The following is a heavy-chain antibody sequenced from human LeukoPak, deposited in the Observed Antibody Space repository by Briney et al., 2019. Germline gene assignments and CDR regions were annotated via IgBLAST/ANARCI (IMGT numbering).Heavy chain of an antibody. J-gene: IGHJ4*02. CDR2: ISYDGSNK. CDR3: AKDPGLGIAAAGVDFDY. D-gene: IGHD6-13*01. Sequence: GRSLRLSCAASGFTFSSYGMHWVRQAPGKGLEWVAVISYDGSNKYYADSVKGRFIISRDNSKNTLYLQMNSLRAEDTAVYYCAKDPGLGIAAAGVDFDYWGQGTLVTVSS. CDR1: GFTFSSYG. V-gene: IGHV3-30*18.